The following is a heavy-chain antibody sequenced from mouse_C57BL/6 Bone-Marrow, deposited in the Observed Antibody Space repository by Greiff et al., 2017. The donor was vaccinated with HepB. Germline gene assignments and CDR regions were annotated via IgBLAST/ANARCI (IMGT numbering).Heavy chain of an antibody. Sequence: EVKLMESGGDLVKPGGSLKLSCAASGFTFSSYGMSWVRQTPDKRLEWVATISSGGSYTYYPDSVKGRFTISIDNAKNTLYLQMSSLKSEDTAMYYCAIERRLRAWFAYWGQGTLVTVSA. V-gene: IGHV5-6*01. CDR2: ISSGGSYT. J-gene: IGHJ3*01. CDR1: GFTFSSYG. CDR3: AIERRLRAWFAY. D-gene: IGHD3-2*02.